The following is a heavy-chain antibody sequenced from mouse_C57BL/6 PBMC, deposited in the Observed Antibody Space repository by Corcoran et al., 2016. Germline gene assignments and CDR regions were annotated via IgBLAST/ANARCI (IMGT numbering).Heavy chain of an antibody. CDR3: ARSLYGSSPFYAMYY. D-gene: IGHD1-1*01. V-gene: IGHV1-80*01. J-gene: IGHJ4*01. Sequence: QVQLQQSGAELVKPGASVKISCKASGYAFSSYWMNWVKQRPGKGIEWIGQIYPGDGDTNYNEKFKGKATLTADKSSSTAYMQLSSLTSEDSAVYFCARSLYGSSPFYAMYYWGQGTSVTVSS. CDR1: GYAFSSYW. CDR2: IYPGDGDT.